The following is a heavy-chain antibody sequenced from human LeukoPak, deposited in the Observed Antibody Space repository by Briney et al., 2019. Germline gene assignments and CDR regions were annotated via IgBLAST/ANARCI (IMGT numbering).Heavy chain of an antibody. J-gene: IGHJ3*02. V-gene: IGHV3-15*01. Sequence: PGGSLRLSCAASGFIFSHAWMIWVGQTPGKGLEWVGRIRSRADGATIDYAAPVKGRFTISRDDSRNTLYLQMNGLKTEDTAVYYCTRHNERPGQCAFDIWGQGTMVTVSS. CDR3: TRHNERPGQCAFDI. CDR2: IRSRADGATI. CDR1: GFIFSHAW. D-gene: IGHD1-1*01.